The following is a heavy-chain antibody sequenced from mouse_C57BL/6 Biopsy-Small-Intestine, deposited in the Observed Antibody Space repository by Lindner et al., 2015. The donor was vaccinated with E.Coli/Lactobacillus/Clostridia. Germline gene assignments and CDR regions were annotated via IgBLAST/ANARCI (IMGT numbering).Heavy chain of an antibody. D-gene: IGHD1-2*01. J-gene: IGHJ4*01. CDR1: GYTFTSYS. CDR2: IKPGNGNT. V-gene: IGHV1-66*01. CDR3: ARMTHDYGPPDY. Sequence: SVKVSCKASGYTFTSYSVHWLRQAPGQRLEWMGWIKPGNGNTRYSQKFQGRVTITRDASATTAYMEMSSLTFEDTAVYHCARMTHDYGPPDYWGQGTLVTVSS.